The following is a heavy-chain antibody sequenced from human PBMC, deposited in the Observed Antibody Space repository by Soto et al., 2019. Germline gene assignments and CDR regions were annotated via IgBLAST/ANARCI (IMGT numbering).Heavy chain of an antibody. D-gene: IGHD1-1*01. CDR3: ARGRYGDY. J-gene: IGHJ4*02. CDR1: GYDFTTYG. Sequence: QVHLVQYGAEVKKSGASVKVSCKGSGYDFTTYGITWVRQAPGQGLEWMAWISAHNGNTDYAQKLQGRVTVTRDTSTSTAYMELRSLRSDDTAVYYCARGRYGDYWGQGALVTVSS. V-gene: IGHV1-18*01. CDR2: ISAHNGNT.